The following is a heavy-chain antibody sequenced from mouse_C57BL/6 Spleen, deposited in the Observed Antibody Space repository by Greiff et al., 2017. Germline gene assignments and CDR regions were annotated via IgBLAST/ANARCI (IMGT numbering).Heavy chain of an antibody. V-gene: IGHV1-82*01. CDR2: IFPGDGDT. CDR3: ARGLPAEVATRVDY. D-gene: IGHD1-1*01. Sequence: VQLQQSGPELVKPGASVKISCKASGYAFSSSWMNWVKQRPGKGLEWIGRIFPGDGDTNYNGKFKGKATLTADKSSSTAYMQLISLTSEDSAVYYCARGLPAEVATRVDYWGQGTTLTVSS. CDR1: GYAFSSSW. J-gene: IGHJ2*01.